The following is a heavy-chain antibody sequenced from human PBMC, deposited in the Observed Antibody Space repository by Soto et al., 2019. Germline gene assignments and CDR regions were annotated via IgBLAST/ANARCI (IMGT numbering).Heavy chain of an antibody. Sequence: LSLSCAASGFIFDDYAMHWVRQAPGKGLEWGSLVSWDGGTTYYADSVKGRFIISRDNSKNSLYLQMNRLRAADTALYYCAKESAYLRPPTTRDMEVWRQGTT. CDR2: VSWDGGTT. J-gene: IGHJ6*02. D-gene: IGHD3-3*01. CDR1: GFIFDDYA. V-gene: IGHV3-43D*03. CDR3: AKESAYLRPPTTRDMEV.